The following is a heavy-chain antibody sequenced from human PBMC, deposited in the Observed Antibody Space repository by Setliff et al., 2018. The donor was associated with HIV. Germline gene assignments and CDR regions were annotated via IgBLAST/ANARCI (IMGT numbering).Heavy chain of an antibody. Sequence: SETLSLTCTVSGGSISSYCWNWIRQSPGRGLEWIGFIFSSGSTKYNPSLQSRVTISIDMSKNQFSLKLTSVTAADTAVYFCARRIDNSGTFPDKNWFDTWGQGSLVTVSS. V-gene: IGHV4-4*09. CDR1: GGSISSYC. CDR3: ARRIDNSGTFPDKNWFDT. J-gene: IGHJ5*02. CDR2: IFSSGST. D-gene: IGHD3-10*01.